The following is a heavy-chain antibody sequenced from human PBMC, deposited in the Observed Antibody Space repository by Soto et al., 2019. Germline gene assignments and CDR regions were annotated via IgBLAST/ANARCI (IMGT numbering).Heavy chain of an antibody. D-gene: IGHD2-8*01. V-gene: IGHV3-7*03. CDR3: ATVSGVVWFDP. CDR1: GFIFSRYW. Sequence: EVQLVESGGGLVQPGGSLRLSCAASGFIFSRYWMTWVRQAPGKGLEWVANIKEDGSEKYYVDSVKGRFTISRDNAKNSLYLQMSGLRAADTAVYDCATVSGVVWFDPWGQGTLVTVSS. J-gene: IGHJ5*02. CDR2: IKEDGSEK.